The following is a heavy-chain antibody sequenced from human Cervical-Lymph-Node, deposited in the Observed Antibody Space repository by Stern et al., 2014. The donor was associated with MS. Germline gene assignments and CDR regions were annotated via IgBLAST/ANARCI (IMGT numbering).Heavy chain of an antibody. CDR2: IIPILSTV. CDR1: GGTLSSNV. V-gene: IGHV1-69*01. Sequence: QVQLVQSGAEVKKPGSSVKVSCKASGGTLSSNVISWVRQAPGQGLEWMGGIIPILSTVHYAQKFQGRVTITADASTSTAYMELTSLRSEDTAVYYCARAWGASDFYGMDVWGQGTTVTVSS. D-gene: IGHD1-26*01. CDR3: ARAWGASDFYGMDV. J-gene: IGHJ6*02.